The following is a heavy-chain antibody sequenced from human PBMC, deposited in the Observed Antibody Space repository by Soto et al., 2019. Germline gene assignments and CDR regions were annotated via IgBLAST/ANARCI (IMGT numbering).Heavy chain of an antibody. CDR1: GGPFSNYG. CDR2: ISGSLGNT. V-gene: IGHV3-23*01. J-gene: IGHJ6*02. D-gene: IGHD3-22*01. CDR3: AKVHSSGYSPSCYYYAMDV. Sequence: WGSLRLSWAAAGGPFSNYGRSWVRHTQGKGLEWVSAISGSLGNTYYADSVKGRFTISSENSKNAVYLQMNSLRAEDTAVYYCAKVHSSGYSPSCYYYAMDVWGQGTTVTVSS.